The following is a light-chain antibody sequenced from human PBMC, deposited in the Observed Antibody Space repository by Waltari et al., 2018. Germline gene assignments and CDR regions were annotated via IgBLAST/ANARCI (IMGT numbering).Light chain of an antibody. CDR2: EVF. Sequence: QSALTQPPSASGSPGQSITISCPGTSSDVGGYNHFSWYQQYPGKVPKLLISEVFKRPSGVPSRFSGYKSGNTAYLTVSGLQAEDEADYYCSSSATDGDYFVFGTGTKVTVL. V-gene: IGLV2-8*01. CDR1: SSDVGGYNH. J-gene: IGLJ1*01. CDR3: SSSATDGDYFV.